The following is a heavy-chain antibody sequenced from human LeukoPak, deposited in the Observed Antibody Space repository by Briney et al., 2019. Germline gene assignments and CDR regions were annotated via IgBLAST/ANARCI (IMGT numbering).Heavy chain of an antibody. CDR1: GYTFTGYY. D-gene: IGHD3-3*01. V-gene: IGHV1-2*02. CDR3: ARDLPRITIFGVVGDY. Sequence: ASVKVSCKASGYTFTGYYMHWVRQAPGQGLEWMGWINPNSGGTNYAQKFQGRVTMTTDTSTSTAYMELRSLRSDDTAVYYCARDLPRITIFGVVGDYWGQGTLVTVSS. CDR2: INPNSGGT. J-gene: IGHJ4*02.